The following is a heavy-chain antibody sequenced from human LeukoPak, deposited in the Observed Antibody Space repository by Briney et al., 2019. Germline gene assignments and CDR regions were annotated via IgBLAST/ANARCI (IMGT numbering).Heavy chain of an antibody. CDR3: ASEGIAVAGLDY. CDR1: GYTFTSYY. CDR2: INPSGGST. J-gene: IGHJ4*02. V-gene: IGHV1-46*01. D-gene: IGHD6-19*01. Sequence: ASVKVSCKASGYTFTSYYMHWVRQAPGQGLEWMGIINPSGGSTSYAQKFQGRVTMTRDMSTSTVYMELSSLRSEDTAVYYCASEGIAVAGLDYWGQGTLVTVSS.